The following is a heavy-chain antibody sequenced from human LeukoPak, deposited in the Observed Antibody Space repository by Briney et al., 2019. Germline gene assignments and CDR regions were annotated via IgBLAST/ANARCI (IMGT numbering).Heavy chain of an antibody. Sequence: GGSLRLSCAASGFTFSSYAMSWVRQAPGKGLEWVSAISGSGGSTYYADSVKGRFTISRDNSKNTLYLQMNSLRAEDTAVYYCAKVHSRLGYCSGGSCYSLDYWGQGTLVTVSS. V-gene: IGHV3-23*01. J-gene: IGHJ4*02. D-gene: IGHD2-15*01. CDR1: GFTFSSYA. CDR2: ISGSGGST. CDR3: AKVHSRLGYCSGGSCYSLDY.